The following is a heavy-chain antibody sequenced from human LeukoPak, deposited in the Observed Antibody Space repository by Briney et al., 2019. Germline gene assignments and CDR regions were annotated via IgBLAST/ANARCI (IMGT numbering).Heavy chain of an antibody. CDR2: MSGYNGNT. J-gene: IGHJ6*03. V-gene: IGHV1-18*01. Sequence: ASVKVSCKASGYTFTSYGISWVRQAPGQGLEWMGWMSGYNGNTNYAQKLQGRVTMTTDTSTSTAYMELRSLRSDDTAVYYCARDAIMITFGGVIVPSYYYYYMDVWGKGTTVTISS. D-gene: IGHD3-16*02. CDR3: ARDAIMITFGGVIVPSYYYYYMDV. CDR1: GYTFTSYG.